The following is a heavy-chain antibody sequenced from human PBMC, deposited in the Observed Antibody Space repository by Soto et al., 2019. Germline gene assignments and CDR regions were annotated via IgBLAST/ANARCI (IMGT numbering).Heavy chain of an antibody. CDR3: AKDLHSTNYCYYYGLDV. V-gene: IGHV3-30*18. CDR1: GFTFSSYG. D-gene: IGHD5-18*01. J-gene: IGHJ6*02. Sequence: GGSLRLSCAASGFTFSSYGMHWVRQAPGKGLEWVAVISYDGSNKYYADSVKGRFTISRDNSKNTLYLQMNSLRAEDTAVYYCAKDLHSTNYCYYYGLDVWGQGTTVTVSS. CDR2: ISYDGSNK.